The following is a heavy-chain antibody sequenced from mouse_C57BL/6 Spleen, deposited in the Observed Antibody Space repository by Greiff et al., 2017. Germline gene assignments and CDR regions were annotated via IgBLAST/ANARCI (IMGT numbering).Heavy chain of an antibody. V-gene: IGHV3-6*01. CDR1: GYSFTSGYY. Sequence: EVQLQQSGPGLVKPSQSLSLPCSVTGYSFTSGYYWNWIRQFPGNKLEWMGYISYDGSNNYNPYLKNRISITRDTSKNPFFLKLNSVTTEDTATYCWARERGYYGSIWYFDVWGTGTTVTVSS. D-gene: IGHD1-1*01. CDR3: ARERGYYGSIWYFDV. J-gene: IGHJ1*03. CDR2: ISYDGSN.